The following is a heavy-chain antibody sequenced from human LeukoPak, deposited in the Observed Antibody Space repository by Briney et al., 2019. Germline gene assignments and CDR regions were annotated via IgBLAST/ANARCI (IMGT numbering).Heavy chain of an antibody. D-gene: IGHD2-21*02. CDR2: IYYSGST. J-gene: IGHJ1*01. CDR3: ASTYCGGDCLPFEYFQH. V-gene: IGHV4-31*03. CDR1: GGSISSGGYY. Sequence: SETLSLTCTVSGGSISSGGYYWSWIRQHPGKGLEWIGYIYYSGSTYYNPSLKSRVTISVDTSKNQFSLKLSSVTAADTAVYYCASTYCGGDCLPFEYFQHWGQGTLVTVSS.